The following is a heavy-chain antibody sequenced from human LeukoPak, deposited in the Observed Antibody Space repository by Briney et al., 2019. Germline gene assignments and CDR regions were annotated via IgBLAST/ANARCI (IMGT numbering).Heavy chain of an antibody. Sequence: GGSLRLSCAASGFTFSSYAMSWVRQAPGKGLEWVSAFSGSGGSTYYADSVKGRFTISRDNSKNTLYLQMNSLRAEDTAVYYCAKDVSTNCVGDCPPDYWGQGTLVTVSS. V-gene: IGHV3-23*01. J-gene: IGHJ4*02. CDR1: GFTFSSYA. CDR3: AKDVSTNCVGDCPPDY. D-gene: IGHD2-21*02. CDR2: FSGSGGST.